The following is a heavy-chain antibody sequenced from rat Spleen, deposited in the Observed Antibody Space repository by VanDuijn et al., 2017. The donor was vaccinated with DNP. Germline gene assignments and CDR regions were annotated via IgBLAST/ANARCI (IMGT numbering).Heavy chain of an antibody. CDR1: GFTFSSYW. D-gene: IGHD1-11*01. CDR2: ISTDGGTT. V-gene: IGHV5-58*01. CDR3: AKDEDYGYAMAA. Sequence: EVQLVETGGGLVQPGRSLRLSCVASGFTFSSYWMYWIRQAPGKGLEWVASISTDGGTTYYPDSVKGRFTISRDNAENTVYLQMNSLRSEDTATYYCAKDEDYGYAMAAWGQGTSVTVSS. J-gene: IGHJ4*01.